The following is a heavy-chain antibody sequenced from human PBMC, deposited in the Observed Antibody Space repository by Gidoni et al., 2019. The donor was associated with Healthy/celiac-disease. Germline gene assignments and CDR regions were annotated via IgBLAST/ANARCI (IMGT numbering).Heavy chain of an antibody. J-gene: IGHJ3*02. V-gene: IGHV3-43*01. CDR3: AKEVETFGGVYAFDI. CDR1: GFPFDDYT. CDR2: ISWDGGST. Sequence: EVQLVESGGVVVQPGGSLRLSCAASGFPFDDYTMHWVRQAPGKGLEWVSLISWDGGSTYDADSVKGRFTISRDNSKNSLYLQMNRLRTEDTALYYCAKEVETFGGVYAFDIWGQGTMVTVSS. D-gene: IGHD3-3*01.